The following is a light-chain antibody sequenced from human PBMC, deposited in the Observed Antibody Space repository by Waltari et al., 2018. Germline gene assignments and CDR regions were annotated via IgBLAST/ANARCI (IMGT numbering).Light chain of an antibody. CDR2: AAS. CDR1: QSLSRN. Sequence: EILMTQSPGTLSVSPGETATLSCMASQSLSRNLAWYQLKPGQAPRLLIYAASTGATGIPARFSGSGSGTEFTLTISSLQSEDFAVYYCQQYSDWPPLTFGGGTKVEIK. J-gene: IGKJ4*01. V-gene: IGKV3-15*01. CDR3: QQYSDWPPLT.